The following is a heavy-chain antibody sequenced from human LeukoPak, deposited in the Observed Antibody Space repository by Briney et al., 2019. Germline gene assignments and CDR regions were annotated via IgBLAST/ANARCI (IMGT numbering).Heavy chain of an antibody. J-gene: IGHJ3*02. D-gene: IGHD3-22*01. CDR3: ARYYYDSSGLDPYDAFDI. Sequence: SETLSLTCAVYGGSFSGYYWSWIRQPPGKGLEWIGEINHSGSTNYSPSLKSRVTISVDTSKNQFSLKLSSVTAADTAVYYCARYYYDSSGLDPYDAFDIWGQGTMVTVSS. CDR2: INHSGST. V-gene: IGHV4-34*01. CDR1: GGSFSGYY.